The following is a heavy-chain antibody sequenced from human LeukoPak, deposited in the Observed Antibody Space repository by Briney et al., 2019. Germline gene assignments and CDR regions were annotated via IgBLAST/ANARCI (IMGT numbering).Heavy chain of an antibody. Sequence: SVKVSCKASGGTFSSYAISWVRQAPGQGLEWTGGIIPIFGTANYAQKFQGRVTSTADESTSTAYMELSSLKSEDTAVYYCARGFAYYDFWSGPEPYYYYMDVWGKGTTVTVSS. D-gene: IGHD3-3*01. CDR2: IIPIFGTA. CDR1: GGTFSSYA. CDR3: ARGFAYYDFWSGPEPYYYYMDV. J-gene: IGHJ6*03. V-gene: IGHV1-69*13.